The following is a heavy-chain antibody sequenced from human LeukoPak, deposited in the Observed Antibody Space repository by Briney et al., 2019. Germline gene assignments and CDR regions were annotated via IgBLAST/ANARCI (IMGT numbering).Heavy chain of an antibody. CDR1: GGSISSGSYY. D-gene: IGHD3-22*01. Sequence: SETLSLTCTVSGGSISSGSYYWSWIRQPAGKGLEWIGRIYTSGSTNYNPSLKSRVTISVDTSKNQFSLKLSSVTAADTAVYYCARSTDSSGYYYENFDYWGQGTLVTVSS. CDR2: IYTSGST. CDR3: ARSTDSSGYYYENFDY. J-gene: IGHJ4*02. V-gene: IGHV4-61*02.